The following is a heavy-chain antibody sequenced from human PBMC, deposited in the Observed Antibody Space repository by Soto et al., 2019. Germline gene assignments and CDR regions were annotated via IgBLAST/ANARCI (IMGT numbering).Heavy chain of an antibody. Sequence: PSETLSLTCTLSAGSVSRGSYYWSWIRQPPGKGLEWTGYIYYSGSTNYNPSLKSRVTISVDTSENHVYLKLSSVTAAAMAVYYCASDRGVWLRLCFGESAYYMDVLGQGTTVTVSS. CDR1: AGSVSRGSYY. D-gene: IGHD3-10*01. CDR2: IYYSGST. V-gene: IGHV4-61*01. J-gene: IGHJ6*03. CDR3: ASDRGVWLRLCFGESAYYMDV.